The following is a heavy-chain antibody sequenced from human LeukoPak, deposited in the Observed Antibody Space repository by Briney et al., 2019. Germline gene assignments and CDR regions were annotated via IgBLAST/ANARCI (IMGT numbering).Heavy chain of an antibody. Sequence: GGTLRLSCAASGSTFSSYGMSWVRQAPGKGLEWVSAISGSGGSTYYADSVKGRFTISRDNSKNTLYLQMNSLRAEDTAVYYCAKGDVGEFDYWGQGTLVTVSS. CDR2: ISGSGGST. D-gene: IGHD3-16*01. J-gene: IGHJ4*02. CDR3: AKGDVGEFDY. V-gene: IGHV3-23*01. CDR1: GSTFSSYG.